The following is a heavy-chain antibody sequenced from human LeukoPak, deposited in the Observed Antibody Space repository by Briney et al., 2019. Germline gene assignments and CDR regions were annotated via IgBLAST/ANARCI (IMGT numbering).Heavy chain of an antibody. J-gene: IGHJ4*02. CDR3: ARHCRGYSSGLFDF. CDR2: IYSSGST. V-gene: IGHV4-4*07. D-gene: IGHD6-19*01. Sequence: SETLSLTCAVSGGSMSGYYWSWIRRPAGKGPEWIGRIYSSGSTDYNPSLKSRVTVSVNTSKNHFSLRLTSVTAADTAVYYCARHCRGYSSGLFDFWGQGTLVTVSS. CDR1: GGSMSGYY.